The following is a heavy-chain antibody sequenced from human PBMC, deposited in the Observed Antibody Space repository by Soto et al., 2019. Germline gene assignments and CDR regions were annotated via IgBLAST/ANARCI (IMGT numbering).Heavy chain of an antibody. CDR3: ARVGRIQLWPYLHYYFDY. J-gene: IGHJ4*02. D-gene: IGHD5-18*01. CDR1: GGSISSYY. CDR2: IYYSGST. Sequence: SETLSLTCTVSGGSISSYYWSWIRQPPGKGLEWIGYIYYSGSTNYNPSLKSRVTISVDTSKNQFSLKLSSVTAADTAVYYCARVGRIQLWPYLHYYFDYWGQGTLVTVSS. V-gene: IGHV4-59*01.